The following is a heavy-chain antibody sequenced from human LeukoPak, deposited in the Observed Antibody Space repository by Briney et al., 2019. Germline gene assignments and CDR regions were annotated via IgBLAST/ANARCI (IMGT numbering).Heavy chain of an antibody. CDR2: ISYDGSNK. Sequence: PGRSLRLSCAASGFTFSSYAMHWVRQAPGKGLEWVAVISYDGSNKYYADSVKGRFTISRDNSKNTLYLQMNSPRAEDTAVYYCARPRGTYYYDSSGPTDAFDIWGQGTMVTVSS. J-gene: IGHJ3*02. V-gene: IGHV3-30-3*01. CDR3: ARPRGTYYYDSSGPTDAFDI. CDR1: GFTFSSYA. D-gene: IGHD3-22*01.